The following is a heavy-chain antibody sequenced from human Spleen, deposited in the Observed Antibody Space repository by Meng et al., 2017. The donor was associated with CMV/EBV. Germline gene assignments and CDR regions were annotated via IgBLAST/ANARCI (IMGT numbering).Heavy chain of an antibody. CDR2: INPSAVST. J-gene: IGHJ4*02. V-gene: IGHV1-46*01. CDR3: ARDRGSSSEAFDY. Sequence: ASGYTFSHFYIHWVRQAPGQGLEWMGSINPSAVSTTYAQRFQGRVTMTRDTSTRIVYMELSSLRSDDTAFYFCARDRGSSSEAFDYWGQGTLVTVSS. D-gene: IGHD6-6*01. CDR1: GYTFSHFY.